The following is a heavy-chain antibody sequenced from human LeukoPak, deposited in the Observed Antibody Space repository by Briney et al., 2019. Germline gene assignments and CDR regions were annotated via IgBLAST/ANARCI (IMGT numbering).Heavy chain of an antibody. V-gene: IGHV1-2*02. J-gene: IGHJ4*02. CDR3: TRGHHYFVSGSYYNF. D-gene: IGHD3-10*01. CDR2: INPNSGGT. CDR1: GYTFTGYY. Sequence: GASVKVSFKASGYTFTGYYIFWVRQAPGQGLEWMGWINPNSGGTNYAQKFQGRVTMTRDTSISTAYMGLSRLRSDDTAVFYCTRGHHYFVSGSYYNFWGQGTLVTVSS.